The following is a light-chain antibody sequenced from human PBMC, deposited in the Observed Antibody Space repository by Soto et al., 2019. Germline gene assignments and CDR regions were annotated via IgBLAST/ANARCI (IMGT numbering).Light chain of an antibody. Sequence: EIVMTQSPVTLSVSPGEGATLSCRASQSVASNLAWYQQKPGQTPRLLIYGASTRAIGIPARFTGSGFGTDFTLTISRLQSEDFAVYYCQEYNNWPLITFGQGTRLENK. CDR3: QEYNNWPLIT. V-gene: IGKV3-15*01. CDR1: QSVASN. J-gene: IGKJ5*01. CDR2: GAS.